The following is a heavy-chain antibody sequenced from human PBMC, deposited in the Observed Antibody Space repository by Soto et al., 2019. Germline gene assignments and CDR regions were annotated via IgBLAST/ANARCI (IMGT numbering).Heavy chain of an antibody. CDR3: ARALDYFASSGYYPVD. V-gene: IGHV3-30-3*01. J-gene: IGHJ4*02. CDR2: ISYDGSSK. Sequence: QVQLVESGGGVVQPGRSLRLSCAASGFTFNGFAVYWVRQAPGKGLEWVALISYDGSSKYYADSVKGRFTISRDNSKNTLYLQVSSLRTEDTVVYYCARALDYFASSGYYPVDWGQGTLVTVSS. D-gene: IGHD3-22*01. CDR1: GFTFNGFA.